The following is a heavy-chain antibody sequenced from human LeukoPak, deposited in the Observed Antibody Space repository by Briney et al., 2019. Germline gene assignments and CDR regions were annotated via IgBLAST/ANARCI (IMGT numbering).Heavy chain of an antibody. J-gene: IGHJ4*02. Sequence: SETLSLTCAAYGGSFSGYYWSWIRQPPGKGLGWIGEINHSGSTNYNPSLKSRVTISVDTSKNQFSLRLSSVTAADTAVYYCARTEQQLVQLDYWGQGTLVTVSS. CDR1: GGSFSGYY. D-gene: IGHD6-13*01. CDR2: INHSGST. V-gene: IGHV4-34*01. CDR3: ARTEQQLVQLDY.